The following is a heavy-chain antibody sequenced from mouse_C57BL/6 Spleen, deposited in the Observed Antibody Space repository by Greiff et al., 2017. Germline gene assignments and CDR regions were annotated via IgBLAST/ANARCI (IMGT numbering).Heavy chain of an antibody. D-gene: IGHD1-1*01. V-gene: IGHV5-12*01. CDR3: AREDYYGSRFAY. CDR1: GFTFSDYY. Sequence: EVMLVESGGGLVQPGGSLKLSSAASGFTFSDYYMYWVRQTPEKRLEWVAYIRNGGGGTYYPDTVKGRFTISRDKAKNTLYLQMSRLKSEDTAMYYCAREDYYGSRFAYWGQGTLVTVSA. J-gene: IGHJ3*01. CDR2: IRNGGGGT.